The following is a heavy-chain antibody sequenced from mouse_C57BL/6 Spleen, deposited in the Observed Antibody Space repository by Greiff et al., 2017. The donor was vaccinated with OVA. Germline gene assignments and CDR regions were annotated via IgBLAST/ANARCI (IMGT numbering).Heavy chain of an antibody. V-gene: IGHV1-15*01. CDR1: GYTFTDYE. D-gene: IGHD2-3*01. CDR2: IDPETGGT. J-gene: IGHJ1*03. Sequence: VKLVESGAELVRPGASVTLSCKASGYTFTDYEMHWVKQTPVHGLEWIGAIDPETGGTAYNQKFKGKAILTADKSSSTAYMELRSLTSEDSAVYYCTRWGLDGYYVNFDVWGTGTTVTVSS. CDR3: TRWGLDGYYVNFDV.